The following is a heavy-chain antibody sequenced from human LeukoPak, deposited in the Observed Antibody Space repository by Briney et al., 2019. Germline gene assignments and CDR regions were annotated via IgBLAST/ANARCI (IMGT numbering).Heavy chain of an antibody. D-gene: IGHD7-27*01. CDR1: GFTFRDYF. J-gene: IGHJ3*02. Sequence: PGGSLRLSCAASGFTFRDYFMGWIRQAPGKGLEWVAYTNTAGNTIYYADSMKGRFTISRDNAKNSLYLQMNSLRAEDTAVYYCARDKNWGSGAFDIWGQGTMVTVSS. CDR2: TNTAGNTI. V-gene: IGHV3-11*04. CDR3: ARDKNWGSGAFDI.